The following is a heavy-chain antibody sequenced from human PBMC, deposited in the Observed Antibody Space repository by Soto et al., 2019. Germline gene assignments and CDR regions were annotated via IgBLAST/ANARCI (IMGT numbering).Heavy chain of an antibody. V-gene: IGHV3-30-3*01. CDR2: ISYDGSNK. J-gene: IGHJ6*02. Sequence: QVQLVESGGGVVQPGRSLRLSCAASGFTFSSYAMHWVRQAPGKGLEWVAVISYDGSNKYYADSVKGRFTISRDNSKNRLDVQMNGRRAEDTAVYDCARSRRYDILTGYGMDVWGQGTTVTVSS. CDR1: GFTFSSYA. CDR3: ARSRRYDILTGYGMDV. D-gene: IGHD3-9*01.